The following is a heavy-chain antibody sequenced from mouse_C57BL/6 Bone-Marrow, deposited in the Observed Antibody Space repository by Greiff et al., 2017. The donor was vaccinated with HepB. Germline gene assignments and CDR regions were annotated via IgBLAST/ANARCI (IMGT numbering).Heavy chain of an antibody. J-gene: IGHJ1*03. CDR2: IDPSDSYT. D-gene: IGHD2-5*01. CDR3: ARFYSNYWYFDV. V-gene: IGHV1-69*01. Sequence: MPGQGLEWIGEIDPSDSYTNYNQKFKGKSTLTVDKSSSTAYMQLSSLTSEDSAVYYCARFYSNYWYFDVWGTGTTVTVSS.